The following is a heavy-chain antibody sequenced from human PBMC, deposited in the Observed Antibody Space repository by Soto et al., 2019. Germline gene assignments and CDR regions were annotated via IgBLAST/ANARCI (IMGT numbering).Heavy chain of an antibody. D-gene: IGHD6-13*01. V-gene: IGHV4-31*03. CDR2: IYYSGST. Sequence: KAXGTLSLTCTVSGGSISSGGYYWSWIRQHPGKGLEWIGYIYYSGSTYYNPSLKSRVTISVDTSKNQFSLKLSSVTAADTAVYYCASRIAAAGAFDYWGQGTLVTVSS. CDR3: ASRIAAAGAFDY. J-gene: IGHJ4*02. CDR1: GGSISSGGYY.